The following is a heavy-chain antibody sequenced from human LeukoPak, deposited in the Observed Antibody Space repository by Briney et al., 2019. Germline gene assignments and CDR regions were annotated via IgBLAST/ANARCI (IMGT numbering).Heavy chain of an antibody. CDR1: GGSISSGDYY. D-gene: IGHD6-13*01. CDR2: IYYSGST. Sequence: SETLSLTCTVSGGSISSGDYYWGWIRQPPGKGLEWIGDIYYSGSTYYNPSLKSRVTISVDTSKNQFSLKLSSVTAADTAVYYCARIAAAGTRQDFDYWGQGTLVTVSS. V-gene: IGHV4-30-4*01. J-gene: IGHJ4*02. CDR3: ARIAAAGTRQDFDY.